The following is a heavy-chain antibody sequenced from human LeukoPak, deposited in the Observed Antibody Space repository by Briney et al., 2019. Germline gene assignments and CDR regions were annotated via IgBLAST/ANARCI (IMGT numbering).Heavy chain of an antibody. Sequence: SVKVSCKASGHTFTSYTMHWVRQAPGQRLEWMGWINAGNGNTKYSQKFQGRVTIARDTSASTAYMELSSLRSEDTAVYYCARVFYYDGSDYRNWFDPWGQGTLVTASS. V-gene: IGHV1-3*01. CDR3: ARVFYYDGSDYRNWFDP. CDR2: INAGNGNT. CDR1: GHTFTSYT. J-gene: IGHJ5*02. D-gene: IGHD3-22*01.